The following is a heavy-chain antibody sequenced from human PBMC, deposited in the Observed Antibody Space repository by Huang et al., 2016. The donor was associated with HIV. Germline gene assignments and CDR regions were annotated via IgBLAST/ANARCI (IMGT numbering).Heavy chain of an antibody. D-gene: IGHD4-4*01. J-gene: IGHJ5*02. Sequence: QVQLQESGPGLVKPSETLSLTCTVSGGSISSSTYYWGWIRQPPGKGLEWIGSIYYSGNTYYTPSLKSRVTIAADTSKNQFSLRLSSVTAADTAIYYCARLLVYSVNWFDPWGQGTLVTVSS. CDR1: GGSISSSTYY. CDR3: ARLLVYSVNWFDP. CDR2: IYYSGNT. V-gene: IGHV4-39*01.